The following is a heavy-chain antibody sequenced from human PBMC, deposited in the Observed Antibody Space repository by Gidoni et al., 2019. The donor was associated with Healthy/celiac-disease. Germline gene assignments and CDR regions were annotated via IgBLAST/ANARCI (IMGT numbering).Heavy chain of an antibody. Sequence: QLQLQESGPGLVKPSETLSLTCTVSGGSIRSSSYYWGWIRQPPGKGLEWIGSIYYSGSTYYNPSLKSRVTISVDTSKNQFSLKLSSVTAADTAVYYCARRAHAGPRPFDYWGQGTLVTVSS. CDR3: ARRAHAGPRPFDY. CDR2: IYYSGST. D-gene: IGHD3-10*01. J-gene: IGHJ4*02. CDR1: GGSIRSSSYY. V-gene: IGHV4-39*01.